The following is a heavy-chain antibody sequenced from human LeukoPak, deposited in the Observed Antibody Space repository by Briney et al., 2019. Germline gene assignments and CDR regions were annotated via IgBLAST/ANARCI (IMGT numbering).Heavy chain of an antibody. CDR3: AKGDTTMDTTLDY. D-gene: IGHD5-18*01. CDR1: GFTFDDYA. V-gene: IGHV3-43*01. J-gene: IGHJ4*02. CDR2: IHWDGDST. Sequence: HPGGSLRLSCAASGFTFDDYAMHWVRQAPGKGLEWVSLIHWDGDSTYYADSVKGRFTISRDNSKNSLYLQMNSLRTEDTALYYCAKGDTTMDTTLDYWGQGTLVTVSS.